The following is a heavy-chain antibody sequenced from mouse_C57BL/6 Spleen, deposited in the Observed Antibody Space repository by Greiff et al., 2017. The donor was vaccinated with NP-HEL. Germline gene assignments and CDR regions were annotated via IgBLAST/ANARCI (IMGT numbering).Heavy chain of an antibody. D-gene: IGHD4-1*01. J-gene: IGHJ1*03. Sequence: VKLMESGAELVKPGASVKISCKASGYAFSSYWMNWVKQRPGKGLEWIGQIYPGDGDTNYNGKFKGKATLTADKSSSTAYMQLSSLTSEDSAVYFCARKELGYWYFDVWGTGTTVTVSS. CDR1: GYAFSSYW. V-gene: IGHV1-80*01. CDR2: IYPGDGDT. CDR3: ARKELGYWYFDV.